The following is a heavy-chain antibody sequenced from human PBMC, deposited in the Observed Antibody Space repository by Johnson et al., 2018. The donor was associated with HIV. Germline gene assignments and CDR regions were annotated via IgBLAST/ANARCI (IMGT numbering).Heavy chain of an antibody. J-gene: IGHJ3*02. D-gene: IGHD3-10*01. CDR2: ISYDGSDK. CDR3: ARGGFGEWAAFDI. V-gene: IGHV3-30*04. Sequence: QVQLVESGGGVVQSGRSLRLSCAASGFTFGDSAIHWVRQAPGKGLEWVAVISYDGSDKYYADSVKGRFTISRDNSKNTLYLQMNSLRPEDTAVYYCARGGFGEWAAFDIWGQGTMVTVSS. CDR1: GFTFGDSA.